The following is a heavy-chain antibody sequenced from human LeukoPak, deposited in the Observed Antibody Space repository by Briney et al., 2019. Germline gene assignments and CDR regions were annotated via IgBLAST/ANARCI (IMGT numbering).Heavy chain of an antibody. Sequence: ASVKVSCKASGYTFTGYYMHWVRQAPGQGLEWMGWINPNSGGTNYAQKFQGRVTMTRDTSISAAYMELSRLRSDDTAVYYCASHSGSYDDAFDIWGQGTMVTVSS. V-gene: IGHV1-2*02. CDR2: INPNSGGT. J-gene: IGHJ3*02. CDR1: GYTFTGYY. CDR3: ASHSGSYDDAFDI. D-gene: IGHD1-26*01.